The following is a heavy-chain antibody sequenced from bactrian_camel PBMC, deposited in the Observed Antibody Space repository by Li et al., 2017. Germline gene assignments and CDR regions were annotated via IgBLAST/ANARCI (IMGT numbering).Heavy chain of an antibody. CDR2: ILNNGQP. Sequence: VQLVESGGGLVQPGGSLRLSCATSGFVFSAYTITWIRQRPGKEFEWVARILNNGQPKYPDSVKGRFTISRDNAKNTLYLQLDSLKTDDTATYYCTRAYGMVPESQGTQVTVS. CDR1: GFVFSAYT. D-gene: IGHD5*01. J-gene: IGHJ4*01. V-gene: IGHV3S42*01.